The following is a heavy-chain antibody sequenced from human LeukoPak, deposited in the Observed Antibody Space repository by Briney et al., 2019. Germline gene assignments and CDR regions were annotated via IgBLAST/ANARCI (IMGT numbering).Heavy chain of an antibody. CDR1: GGSFSGYY. D-gene: IGHD6-13*01. CDR2: INHSGST. CDR3: ARHEWQQLVKFDY. V-gene: IGHV4-34*01. J-gene: IGHJ4*02. Sequence: PSETLSLTCAVYGGSFSGYYWSWIRQPPGKGLEWIGEINHSGSTNYNPSLKSRVTISEDTSKNQFSLKVTSVTAADTAVYYCARHEWQQLVKFDYWGQGALVTASS.